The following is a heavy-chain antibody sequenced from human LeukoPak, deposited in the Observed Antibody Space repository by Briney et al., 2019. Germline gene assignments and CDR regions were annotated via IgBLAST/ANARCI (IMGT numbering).Heavy chain of an antibody. D-gene: IGHD6-13*01. CDR3: AKLRSSSWLDY. J-gene: IGHJ4*02. Sequence: HAGGSLRLSCAASGFTFSSFGMSWVRQAPGKGLEWVSAITGTSGGTHYADSVKGRFTISRDNSKNTLYLQMNTLRAEDTAVYYCAKLRSSSWLDYWGQGTLVTVSS. CDR1: GFTFSSFG. CDR2: ITGTSGGT. V-gene: IGHV3-23*01.